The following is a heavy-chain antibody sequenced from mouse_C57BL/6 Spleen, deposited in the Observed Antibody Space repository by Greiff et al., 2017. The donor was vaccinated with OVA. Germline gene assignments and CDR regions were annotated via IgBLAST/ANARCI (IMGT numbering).Heavy chain of an antibody. D-gene: IGHD1-1*01. CDR2: IWSDGST. Sequence: VKVVESGPGLVAPSQSLSITCTVSGFSLTSYGVHWVRQPPGKGLEWLVVIWSDGSTTYNSALKSRLSISKDNSKSQVFLKMNSLQTDDTAMYYCARHGGLYYGSSYPWFAYWGQGTLVTVSA. J-gene: IGHJ3*01. CDR1: GFSLTSYG. CDR3: ARHGGLYYGSSYPWFAY. V-gene: IGHV2-6-1*01.